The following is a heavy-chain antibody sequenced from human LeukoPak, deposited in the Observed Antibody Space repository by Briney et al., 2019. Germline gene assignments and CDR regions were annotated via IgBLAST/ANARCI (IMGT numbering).Heavy chain of an antibody. V-gene: IGHV3-30*19. J-gene: IGHJ4*02. D-gene: IGHD3-3*01. Sequence: ERSLRLSCAASGFTFSSYGMHWVRQAPGKGLEWVAVISYDGSNKYYADSVKGRFTISRDNSKNTLYLQMNSLRAEDTAVYYCARGGFYPDYWGQGTLVTVSS. CDR2: ISYDGSNK. CDR1: GFTFSSYG. CDR3: ARGGFYPDY.